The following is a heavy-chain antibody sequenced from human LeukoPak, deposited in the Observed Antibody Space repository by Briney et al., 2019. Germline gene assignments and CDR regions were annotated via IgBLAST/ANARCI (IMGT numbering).Heavy chain of an antibody. CDR1: GFIFSNAW. Sequence: GSLRLSCAASGFIFSNAWMIWVRQAPGKGLEGIGYIYYSGSTNYNPSLKSRVTISVDTSKNQFSLKLSSVTTADTALNYCARGHSSGWSPQHYYSYYMVVWGKGDTVTVSS. J-gene: IGHJ6*03. CDR2: IYYSGST. V-gene: IGHV4-59*01. CDR3: ARGHSSGWSPQHYYSYYMVV. D-gene: IGHD6-19*01.